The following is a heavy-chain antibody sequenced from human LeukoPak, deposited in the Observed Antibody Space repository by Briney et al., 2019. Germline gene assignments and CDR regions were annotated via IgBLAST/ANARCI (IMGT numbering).Heavy chain of an antibody. CDR3: ARRMVVAADFDY. V-gene: IGHV3-21*01. CDR1: GFTFSSYS. Sequence: GGSLRLSCAASGFTFSSYSMNWVRQAPGKGLEWVSSVSSSSSYIYYADSVKGRFTISRDNAKNSLYLQMNSLRAEDTAVYYCARRMVVAADFDYWGQGTLVTVSS. J-gene: IGHJ4*02. CDR2: VSSSSSYI. D-gene: IGHD2-15*01.